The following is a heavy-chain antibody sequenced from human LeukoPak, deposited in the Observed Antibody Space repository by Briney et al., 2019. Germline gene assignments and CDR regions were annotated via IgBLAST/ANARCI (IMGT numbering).Heavy chain of an antibody. V-gene: IGHV3-23*01. J-gene: IGHJ4*02. CDR3: AKGPQLYSGYHPDY. D-gene: IGHD5-12*01. CDR1: GFTFSNYA. Sequence: PGGSLRLSCAASGFTFSNYALTWVRQAPGRGLEWVSSISGAGPYYADSVKGRFSISRDNYKNTLYLQMSSLRAEDTAVYYCAKGPQLYSGYHPDYWGQGTLVTVSS. CDR2: ISGAGP.